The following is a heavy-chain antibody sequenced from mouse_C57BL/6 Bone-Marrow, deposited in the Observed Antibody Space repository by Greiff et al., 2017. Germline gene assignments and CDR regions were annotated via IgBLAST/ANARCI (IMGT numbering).Heavy chain of an antibody. D-gene: IGHD2-4*01. Sequence: EVQLQESGPGLVKPSQSLSLTCSVTGYSITSGYYWNWIRQFPGNKLEWMGYISYDGSNNYNPSLKNRISITRDTSKNQFFLKLNSVTTEDTATYYCARDGYDYDHVTFAYWGQGTLVTVSA. J-gene: IGHJ3*01. CDR3: ARDGYDYDHVTFAY. V-gene: IGHV3-6*01. CDR1: GYSITSGYY. CDR2: ISYDGSN.